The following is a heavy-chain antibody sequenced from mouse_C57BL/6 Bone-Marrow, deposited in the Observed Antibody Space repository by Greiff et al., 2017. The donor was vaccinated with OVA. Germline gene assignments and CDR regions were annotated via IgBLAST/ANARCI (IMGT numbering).Heavy chain of an antibody. V-gene: IGHV10-3*01. CDR2: IRSKSSNYAT. CDR3: VRDRWLLRAMDY. J-gene: IGHJ4*01. D-gene: IGHD2-3*01. Sequence: EVQLVESGGGLVQPKGSLKLSCAASGFTFNTYAMHWVRQAPGKGLEWVARIRSKSSNYATYYADSVKDRFTISRDDSQNMLYLQMNNLKTEDTAVYYCVRDRWLLRAMDYWGQGTSVTVSS. CDR1: GFTFNTYA.